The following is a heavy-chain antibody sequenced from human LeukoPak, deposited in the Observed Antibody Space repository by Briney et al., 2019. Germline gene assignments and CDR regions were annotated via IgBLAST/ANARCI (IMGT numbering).Heavy chain of an antibody. Sequence: SQTLSLTCTVSGGSISSGGYYWSWIRQHPGKGLEWIGYIYYSGSTYYNPSLKSRVTISVDTSKNQFSLRLSSVTAADTAVYYCARESGYYDSSGYYSEYFQHWGQGTLVTVSS. CDR1: GGSISSGGYY. CDR2: IYYSGST. D-gene: IGHD3-22*01. J-gene: IGHJ1*01. V-gene: IGHV4-31*03. CDR3: ARESGYYDSSGYYSEYFQH.